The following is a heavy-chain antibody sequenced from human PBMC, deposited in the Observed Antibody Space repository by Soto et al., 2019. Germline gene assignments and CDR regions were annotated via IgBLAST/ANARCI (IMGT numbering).Heavy chain of an antibody. Sequence: PGGSLRVRCAASAVTLTTASLIGVRQAPGKRQEWVGHIKSNADGGATDYAAPVKGRFTVSRDDSRNTLYLQLNSLKTEDTAVYYCTTAPFSFIILPRPSFLIRMDFWTQGSTLSV. CDR3: TTAPFSFIILPRPSFLIRMDF. V-gene: IGHV3-15*01. J-gene: IGHJ6*02. D-gene: IGHD3-10*01. CDR1: AVTLTTAS. CDR2: IKSNADGGAT.